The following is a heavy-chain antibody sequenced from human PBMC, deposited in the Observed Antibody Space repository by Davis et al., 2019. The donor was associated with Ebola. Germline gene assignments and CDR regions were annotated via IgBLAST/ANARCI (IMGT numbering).Heavy chain of an antibody. CDR3: ARASPIYSGYDL. D-gene: IGHD5-12*01. V-gene: IGHV3-21*01. J-gene: IGHJ4*02. CDR1: GFTFSSYS. CDR2: ISSSSSYI. Sequence: GGSLRLSCAASGFTFSSYSINWVRQAPGKGLEWVSYISSSSSYIYYADSVKGRFTISRDNAKNSLYLQMNSLRAEDTAVYYCARASPIYSGYDLWGQGTLVTVSS.